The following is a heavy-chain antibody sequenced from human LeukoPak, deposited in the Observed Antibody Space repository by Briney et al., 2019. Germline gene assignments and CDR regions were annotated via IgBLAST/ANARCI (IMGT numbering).Heavy chain of an antibody. CDR2: IWYDGSNK. CDR3: ARDGYRSSRYDYYYYYGMDV. CDR1: GFTFSSYG. D-gene: IGHD6-13*01. J-gene: IGHJ6*02. Sequence: GRSLRLSCAASGFTFSSYGMHWVRQAPGKGLEWVAVIWYDGSNKYYADSVKGRFTISRDNSKNTLYLQMNSLRAEDTAVYYCARDGYRSSRYDYYYYYGMDVWGQGTTVTVSS. V-gene: IGHV3-33*01.